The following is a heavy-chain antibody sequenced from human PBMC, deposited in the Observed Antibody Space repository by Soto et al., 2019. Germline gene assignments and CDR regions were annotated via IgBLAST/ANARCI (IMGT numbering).Heavy chain of an antibody. CDR2: VYYPAST. CDR1: RGSISGPY. D-gene: IGHD2-8*02. CDR3: GNSVEVPGANIDY. J-gene: IGHJ4*02. Sequence: PWDTLSLPCSVYRGSISGPYCSWSRHSLGTGLPWLGYVYYPASTNYSPSLGRRVCISVVSSNTVFSLRLRSLTAADTCAYFCGNSVEVPGANIDYWGLGTQVPVSS. V-gene: IGHV4-59*11.